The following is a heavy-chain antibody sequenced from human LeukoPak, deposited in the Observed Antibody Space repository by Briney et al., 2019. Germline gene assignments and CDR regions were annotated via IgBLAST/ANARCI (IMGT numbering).Heavy chain of an antibody. V-gene: IGHV4-30-2*01. CDR1: GGSISSGGYY. J-gene: IGHJ4*02. CDR2: IYHSGST. CDR3: ARVRYYGSGTYYFYYFDY. D-gene: IGHD3-10*01. Sequence: SQTLSLTCTVSGGSISSGGYYWSWIRQPPGKGLEWIGYIYHSGSTNYNPSLKSRVTISVDTSKNQFSLKLSSVTAADTAVYYCARVRYYGSGTYYFYYFDYWGQGTLVTVSS.